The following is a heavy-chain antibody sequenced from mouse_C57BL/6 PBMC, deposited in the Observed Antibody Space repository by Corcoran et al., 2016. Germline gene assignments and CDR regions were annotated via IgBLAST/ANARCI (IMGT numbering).Heavy chain of an antibody. CDR1: GYTFTTYG. J-gene: IGHJ1*03. V-gene: IGHV9-3*01. D-gene: IGHD1-1*01. CDR3: ARCYYYGSSYWYFDV. CDR2: INTYSGVP. Sequence: QIQLVQSGPELKKPGETVKISCKASGYTFTTYGMSWVKQAPGKGLKWMGWINTYSGVPTYADDFKGRFAFSLETSASTAYLQINNLKNEDTATYFCARCYYYGSSYWYFDVWGTGTTVTVSS.